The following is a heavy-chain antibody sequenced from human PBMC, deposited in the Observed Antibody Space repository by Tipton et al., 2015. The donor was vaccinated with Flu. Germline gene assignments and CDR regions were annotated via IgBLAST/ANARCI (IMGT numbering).Heavy chain of an antibody. CDR3: ARVGGSSYYYYGMDV. J-gene: IGHJ6*02. CDR2: IYYSGNT. CDR1: GGPISSYY. V-gene: IGHV4-59*01. Sequence: LRLSCTVSGGPISSYYWSWIRQPPGKGLEWIGYIYYSGNTNYNPSLKSRVTISVDTSKNQFSLKLSSVTAADTAVYYCARVGGSSYYYYGMDVWGQGTTVTVSS. D-gene: IGHD1-26*01.